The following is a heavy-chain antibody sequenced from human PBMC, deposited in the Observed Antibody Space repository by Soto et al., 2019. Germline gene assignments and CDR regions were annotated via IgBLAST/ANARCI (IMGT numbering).Heavy chain of an antibody. CDR2: IYYSGST. CDR3: ARERRITMVRGVIRYFDY. J-gene: IGHJ4*02. Sequence: QVQLQESGPGLVKPSQTLSLTCTVSGGSISSGDYYWSWIRQPPGKGLEWIGYIYYSGSTYYNPSLKSRVTISVDTSKTQFSLKLSSVTASDTSVYYCARERRITMVRGVIRYFDYWGQGTLVTVSS. V-gene: IGHV4-30-4*01. D-gene: IGHD3-10*01. CDR1: GGSISSGDYY.